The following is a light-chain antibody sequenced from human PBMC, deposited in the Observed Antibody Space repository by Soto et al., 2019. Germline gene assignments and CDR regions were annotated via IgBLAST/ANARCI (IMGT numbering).Light chain of an antibody. CDR1: QSVSSY. CDR3: QQRSNWPRALT. J-gene: IGKJ4*01. Sequence: EIVLTQSPATLSLSPGERATLSCRASQSVSSYLAWYQQKPGQAPRLLLYDASNRATGIPARFSGSGSGTDFPLTISSLEPEDFAVYYCQQRSNWPRALTFGGGTKVEIK. V-gene: IGKV3-11*01. CDR2: DAS.